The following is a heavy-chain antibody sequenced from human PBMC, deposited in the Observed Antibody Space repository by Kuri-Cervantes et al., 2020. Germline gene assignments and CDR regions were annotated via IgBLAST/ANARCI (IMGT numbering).Heavy chain of an antibody. CDR3: AKGGDYSYDSSGYPVYYFDY. D-gene: IGHD3-22*01. J-gene: IGHJ4*02. CDR1: GFTFDDYA. Sequence: SLKISCAASGFTFDDYAMHWVRQAPGKGLEWVSGISWNSGSIGYADSVKGRFTISRDNAKNSLYLQMNSLRAEDTALYYCAKGGDYSYDSSGYPVYYFDYWGQGTLDTVSS. CDR2: ISWNSGSI. V-gene: IGHV3-9*01.